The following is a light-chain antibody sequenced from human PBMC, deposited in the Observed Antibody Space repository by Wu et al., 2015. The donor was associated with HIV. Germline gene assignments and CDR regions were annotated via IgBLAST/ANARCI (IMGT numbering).Light chain of an antibody. CDR2: DAS. V-gene: IGKV3-11*01. Sequence: SPGERATLSCRASQTISSYLVWYQQKPGQAPRLLIYDASNRATGIPARFSGSGSGTDFTLTISSLEPEDFAVYYCQQRRTWPLTFGGGTKVEIK. J-gene: IGKJ4*01. CDR3: QQRRTWPLT. CDR1: QTISSY.